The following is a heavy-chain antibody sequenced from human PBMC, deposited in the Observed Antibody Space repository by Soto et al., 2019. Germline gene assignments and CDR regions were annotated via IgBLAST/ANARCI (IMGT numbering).Heavy chain of an antibody. D-gene: IGHD3-10*01. CDR3: ARHRITMVRGVRPYYFDY. CDR1: GGSISSSSYY. Sequence: QLQLQESGPGLVKPSETLSLTCTVSGGSISSSSYYWGWIRQPPGKGLEWIGSIYYSGSTYYTPSRKTRDTIPEDTSKNQFSLKLSSVTAADTAVYYCARHRITMVRGVRPYYFDYGGQGTLVTVSS. J-gene: IGHJ4*02. CDR2: IYYSGST. V-gene: IGHV4-39*01.